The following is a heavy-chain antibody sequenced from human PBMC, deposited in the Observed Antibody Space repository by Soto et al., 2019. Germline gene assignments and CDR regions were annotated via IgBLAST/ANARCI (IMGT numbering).Heavy chain of an antibody. J-gene: IGHJ4*02. V-gene: IGHV3-33*01. D-gene: IGHD2-15*01. CDR2: IWYDGSNK. CDR3: ARPRLGYCSGGSCSDLDY. Sequence: QVQLVESGGGVVQPGRSLRLSCAASGFTFSSYGMHWVRQAPGKGLEWVAVIWYDGSNKYYADSVKGRFTISRDNSKNTLYLQMNRLRAEDTAVYYCARPRLGYCSGGSCSDLDYWGQGTLVTVSS. CDR1: GFTFSSYG.